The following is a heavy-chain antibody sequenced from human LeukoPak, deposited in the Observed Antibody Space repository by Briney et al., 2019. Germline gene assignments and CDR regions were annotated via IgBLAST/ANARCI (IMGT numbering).Heavy chain of an antibody. CDR3: VRDLEGDPECYSDL. V-gene: IGHV3-74*01. CDR2: INIDGSIT. D-gene: IGHD2-21*02. CDR1: GFTFSHYW. J-gene: IGHJ2*01. Sequence: PGGSLRLSCAASGFTFSHYWIHWVRQDPGKGLVYVSRINIDGSITNYADSVKGRFTISRDNAKNTVYLQMDSLRGEDTAVYYCVRDLEGDPECYSDLWGRGTLVTVSA.